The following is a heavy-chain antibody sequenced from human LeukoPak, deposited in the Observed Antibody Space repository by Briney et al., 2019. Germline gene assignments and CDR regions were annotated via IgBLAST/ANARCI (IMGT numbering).Heavy chain of an antibody. J-gene: IGHJ4*02. CDR3: ARVAVTTWDFDY. V-gene: IGHV3-74*01. D-gene: IGHD4-11*01. CDR2: INSDGSST. CDR1: GFTFSSYW. Sequence: GGSLRLSCAASGFTFSSYWMHWVRQAPGKGLVWVSRINSDGSSTSHADSVRGRFTISRDNAKNTLCLQMNSLRDEDTAVYYCARVAVTTWDFDYWGQGTLVTVSS.